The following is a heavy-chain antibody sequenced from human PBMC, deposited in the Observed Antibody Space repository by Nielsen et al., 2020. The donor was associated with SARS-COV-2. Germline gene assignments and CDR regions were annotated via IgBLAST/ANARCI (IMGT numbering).Heavy chain of an antibody. Sequence: GESLKISCAASGFTFSSYWMSWVRQAPGKGLEWVANIKQDGSEKYYVDSVKGRFTISRDNAKNSLYLQMNSLRAEDTAVYYCASGLHDFWSGYVYGMDVWGQGTTVTVSS. CDR2: IKQDGSEK. J-gene: IGHJ6*02. D-gene: IGHD3-3*01. CDR3: ASGLHDFWSGYVYGMDV. V-gene: IGHV3-7*01. CDR1: GFTFSSYW.